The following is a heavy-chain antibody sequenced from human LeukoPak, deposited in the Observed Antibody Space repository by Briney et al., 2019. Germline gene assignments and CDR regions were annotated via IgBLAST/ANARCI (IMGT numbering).Heavy chain of an antibody. CDR2: IKQDGSEK. Sequence: PGGSLRLSCAASGFTFSSYWMIWVRQAPGKGLEWVANIKQDGSEKYYVDSVKGRFTISRDNSKNTLYLQMNSLRAEDTAVYYCANAYYYDSSGYYAPFDYWGQGTLVTVSS. V-gene: IGHV3-7*01. J-gene: IGHJ4*02. CDR3: ANAYYYDSSGYYAPFDY. D-gene: IGHD3-22*01. CDR1: GFTFSSYW.